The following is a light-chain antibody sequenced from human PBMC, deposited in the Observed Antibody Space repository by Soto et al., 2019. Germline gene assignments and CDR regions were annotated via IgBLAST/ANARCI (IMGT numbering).Light chain of an antibody. V-gene: IGLV2-14*01. CDR3: SSFTTDNTWV. CDR2: QVS. CDR1: SSDVGAYGS. J-gene: IGLJ3*02. Sequence: QSALTQPAAVSGSPGQSITISCTGTSSDVGAYGSVSWQQQHPGQVPKLMIYQVSNRPSGVSDRFSGSKSGNTASLTISGLQSEDEADYYCSSFTTDNTWVIGGGTKLTVL.